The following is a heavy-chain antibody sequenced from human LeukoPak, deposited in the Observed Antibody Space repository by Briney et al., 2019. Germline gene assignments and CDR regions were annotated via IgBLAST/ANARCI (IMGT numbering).Heavy chain of an antibody. CDR1: GGSFSGYY. J-gene: IGHJ5*02. D-gene: IGHD1-7*01. V-gene: IGHV4-34*01. Sequence: SETLSLTCAVYGGSFSGYYWSWIRQPPGKGLEWIGEINHSGSTNYNPSLKSRVTISVDTSKNQFSLKLSSVTAADTAVYYCARLELRGSWFDPWGQGTLVTVSS. CDR2: INHSGST. CDR3: ARLELRGSWFDP.